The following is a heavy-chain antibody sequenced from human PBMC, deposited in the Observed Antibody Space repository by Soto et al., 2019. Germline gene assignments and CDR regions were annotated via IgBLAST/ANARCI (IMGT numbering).Heavy chain of an antibody. CDR1: GFTVSSNY. J-gene: IGHJ3*02. V-gene: IGHV3-53*01. CDR2: IYSGGST. CDR3: ARVSGGSYYFAFDI. D-gene: IGHD1-26*01. Sequence: EVQLVESGGGLIQPGGSLRLSCAASGFTVSSNYMSWVRQAPGKGLEWVSVIYSGGSTYYADSVKGRFTISRDNSKNTLYLQMNSLRAEDTAVYYCARVSGGSYYFAFDIWGQGTMVTVSS.